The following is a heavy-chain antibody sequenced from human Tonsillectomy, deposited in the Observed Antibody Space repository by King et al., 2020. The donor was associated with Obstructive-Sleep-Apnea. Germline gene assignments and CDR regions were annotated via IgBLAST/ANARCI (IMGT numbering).Heavy chain of an antibody. D-gene: IGHD1-1*01. J-gene: IGHJ6*02. CDR3: AIAGHQRNYYGMDV. Sequence: VQLVESGGGLVHPGRSLRLSCAASGFTFDDYAMHWVRHAPGKGLEWVSGMNWNSDSIGYADSVKGRFSISRDNAKNSLYLQMNSLRVEDTALYYCAIAGHQRNYYGMDVWGQGTTVTVSS. CDR1: GFTFDDYA. V-gene: IGHV3-9*01. CDR2: MNWNSDSI.